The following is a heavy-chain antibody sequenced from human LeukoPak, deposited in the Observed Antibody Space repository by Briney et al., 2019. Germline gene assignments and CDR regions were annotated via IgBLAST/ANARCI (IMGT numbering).Heavy chain of an antibody. Sequence: GGSLRLSCAASGFTFSSYSMNWVRQAPGKGLEWVSSISSSSSYIYYADSVKGRFTISRDDSKNTLYLQMNSLKTEDTAVYYCTAVDFDYWGQGTLVTVSS. D-gene: IGHD4-23*01. J-gene: IGHJ4*02. V-gene: IGHV3-21*03. CDR2: ISSSSSYI. CDR1: GFTFSSYS. CDR3: TAVDFDY.